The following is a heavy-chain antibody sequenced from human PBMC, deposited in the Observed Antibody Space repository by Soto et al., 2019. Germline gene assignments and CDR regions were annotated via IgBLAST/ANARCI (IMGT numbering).Heavy chain of an antibody. D-gene: IGHD6-19*01. J-gene: IGHJ4*02. V-gene: IGHV3-74*01. CDR2: INSDGSST. CDR3: ASAVAASFSYDY. CDR1: GFSFSSYW. Sequence: GGSLRLSCAASGFSFSSYWMHWVRQAPGKGLVWVSRINSDGSSTTYADSVKGRFTISRDNAKNTLSLQMNSLRAEDTAVYYCASAVAASFSYDYWGQGTLVTVSS.